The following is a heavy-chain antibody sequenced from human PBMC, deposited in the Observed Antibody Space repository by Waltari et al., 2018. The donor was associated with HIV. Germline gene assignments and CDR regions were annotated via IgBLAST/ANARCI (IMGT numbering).Heavy chain of an antibody. CDR2: IASRNGHT. J-gene: IGHJ4*02. D-gene: IGHD2-2*01. CDR3: VRGSSTPGIDY. CDR1: GFQFSSFG. Sequence: EVHVAESGGDLVQPGGSLRLSCEVSGFQFSSFGMNWVRQAPGNVLEWISYIASRNGHTYYAESVRDRFTISRDNSRNTLFLHMNSLTADDTAVYYCVRGSSTPGIDYWGQGTLVTVSS. V-gene: IGHV3-48*04.